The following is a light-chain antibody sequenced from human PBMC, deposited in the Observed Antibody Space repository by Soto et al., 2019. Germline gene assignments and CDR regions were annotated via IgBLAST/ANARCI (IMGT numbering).Light chain of an antibody. Sequence: EIVMTQSPATLSVSPGERATLSCRASQSVSSNLAWYQQKPGQAPRLLIYGASTRATGIPARFSGSGSGTEFTLTISSLQSEDFAVYYYQQYNNWPPITFGQGTRLEMK. J-gene: IGKJ5*01. CDR3: QQYNNWPPIT. CDR2: GAS. V-gene: IGKV3-15*01. CDR1: QSVSSN.